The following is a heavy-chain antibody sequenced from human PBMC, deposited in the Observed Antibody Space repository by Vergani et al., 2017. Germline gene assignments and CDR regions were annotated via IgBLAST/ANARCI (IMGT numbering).Heavy chain of an antibody. J-gene: IGHJ4*02. D-gene: IGHD1/OR15-1a*01. Sequence: EVQLVESGGGLVQPGGSLRLSCAASGFTFSSYAMHWVRQAPGKGLEYVSAISTYGGSTYYANSVKGRFTISRDNSKNTLYLHMGSLRAEDMAVYYCARMGTTASRSFDYWGKGTLVTVSS. V-gene: IGHV3-64*01. CDR1: GFTFSSYA. CDR2: ISTYGGST. CDR3: ARMGTTASRSFDY.